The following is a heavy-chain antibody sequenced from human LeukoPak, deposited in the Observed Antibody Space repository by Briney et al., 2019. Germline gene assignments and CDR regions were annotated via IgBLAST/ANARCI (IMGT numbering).Heavy chain of an antibody. CDR1: GGSISSSSYY. CDR2: IYYSGST. Sequence: ASETLSLTCTVSGGSISSSSYYWGWIRQPPGKGLEWIGSIYYSGSTYYNPSLKSRVTISVDTSKNQFSLKLSSVTAADTAVYYCARAYPGIAVAGTINWFDPWGQGTLVTVST. J-gene: IGHJ5*02. V-gene: IGHV4-39*07. D-gene: IGHD6-19*01. CDR3: ARAYPGIAVAGTINWFDP.